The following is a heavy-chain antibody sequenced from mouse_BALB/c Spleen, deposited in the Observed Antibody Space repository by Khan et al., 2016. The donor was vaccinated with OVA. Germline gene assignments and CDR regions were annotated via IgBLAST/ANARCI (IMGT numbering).Heavy chain of an antibody. CDR1: GYIFTSYW. CDR2: IFPGTGTT. Sequence: QVQLQQSGAELVKPGASVKLSCKTSGYIFTSYWIQWVKQRPGQGLGWIGQIFPGTGTTYYNENFNGKATLTVDTSSSTAYMHLSSLTSEDSAVYFCARGYFGNYEFVFWGQGTLVTVSP. J-gene: IGHJ3*01. D-gene: IGHD2-1*01. CDR3: ARGYFGNYEFVF. V-gene: IGHV1S132*01.